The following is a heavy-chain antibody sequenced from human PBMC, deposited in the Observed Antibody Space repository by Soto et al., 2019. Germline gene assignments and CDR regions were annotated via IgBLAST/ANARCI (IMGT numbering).Heavy chain of an antibody. CDR2: IDPSDSYT. Sequence: GESLKISCKASGYTFTNYWITWVRQMPGKGLEWMGRIDPSDSYTNYSPSFQGHVTISADKSISTADLQWSSLKASDTAMYYCARIAVAGTLIDYWGQGTLVTVSS. D-gene: IGHD6-19*01. CDR3: ARIAVAGTLIDY. J-gene: IGHJ4*01. CDR1: GYTFTNYW. V-gene: IGHV5-10-1*01.